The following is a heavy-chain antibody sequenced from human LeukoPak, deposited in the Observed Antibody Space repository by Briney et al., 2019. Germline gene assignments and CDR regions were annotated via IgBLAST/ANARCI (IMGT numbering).Heavy chain of an antibody. J-gene: IGHJ4*02. V-gene: IGHV3-23*01. Sequence: GGSLRLSCAASGFTFSSYAMSWVRQAPGKGLEWVSAISGSGGSTCYADSVKGRFTISRDNSKNTLYLQMNSLRAEDTAVYYCAKASKSTLPRGSGSYPDYWGQGTLVTVSS. D-gene: IGHD1-26*01. CDR1: GFTFSSYA. CDR3: AKASKSTLPRGSGSYPDY. CDR2: ISGSGGST.